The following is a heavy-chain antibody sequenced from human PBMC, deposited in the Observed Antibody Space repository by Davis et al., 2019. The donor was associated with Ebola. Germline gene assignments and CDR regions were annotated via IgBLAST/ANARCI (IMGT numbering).Heavy chain of an antibody. D-gene: IGHD6-19*01. CDR2: FYHSGGT. CDR3: AKGSSGWYAAFDV. V-gene: IGHV4-61*03. Sequence: SETLSLTCTVSGGSISSGGYYWNWIRQSPGKGLEWIGYFYHSGGTNYNPSLKSRVTISIDTSKNHFSLKLTSVTAADTAVYYCAKGSSGWYAAFDVWGQGTMVTVSS. CDR1: GGSISSGGYY. J-gene: IGHJ3*01.